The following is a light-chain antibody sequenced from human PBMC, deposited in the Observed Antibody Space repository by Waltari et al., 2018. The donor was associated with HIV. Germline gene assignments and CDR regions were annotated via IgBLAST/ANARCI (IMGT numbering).Light chain of an antibody. Sequence: SYELTQPPSVSVSPGPTATITCSGDALPTHFAYWYQQKAGQAPLMVIYKDNKRPSGIPDRFSGSMSGATVMLIISGVLPEDEAVYYCESADDSGDHWVFGGGTKLSVL. CDR2: KDN. J-gene: IGLJ3*02. CDR3: ESADDSGDHWV. CDR1: ALPTHF. V-gene: IGLV3-25*03.